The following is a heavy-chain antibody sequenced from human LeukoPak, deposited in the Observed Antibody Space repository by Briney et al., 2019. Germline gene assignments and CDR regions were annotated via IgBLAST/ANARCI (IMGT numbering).Heavy chain of an antibody. J-gene: IGHJ3*02. Sequence: SQTLSLTCTVSGVSIASRGFSWTWIRQPPGEVLEWIGCISYSGDTHFKPSLKPRLSISVDASKNQFSLKLRPVTAPDTAVYYWARDVLVTSSPDAFDIWGQGTMVTVSS. CDR3: ARDVLVTSSPDAFDI. D-gene: IGHD2-21*02. CDR2: ISYSGDT. V-gene: IGHV4-31*03. CDR1: GVSIASRGFS.